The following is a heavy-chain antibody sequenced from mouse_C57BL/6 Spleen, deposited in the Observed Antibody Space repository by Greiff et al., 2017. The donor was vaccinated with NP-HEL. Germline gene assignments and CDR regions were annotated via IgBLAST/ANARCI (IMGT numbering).Heavy chain of an antibody. D-gene: IGHD2-4*01. V-gene: IGHV1-77*01. CDR1: GYTFTDYY. CDR2: IGPGSGST. CDR3: ARSRESYDYDYFDY. J-gene: IGHJ2*01. Sequence: QVQLQQSGAELVKPGASVKISCKASGYTFTDYYLNWVKQRPGQGLEWIGKIGPGSGSTYYNEKFKGKATLTADKSSSTAYMQLSSLTSEDSAVYFWARSRESYDYDYFDYWGQGTTLTVSS.